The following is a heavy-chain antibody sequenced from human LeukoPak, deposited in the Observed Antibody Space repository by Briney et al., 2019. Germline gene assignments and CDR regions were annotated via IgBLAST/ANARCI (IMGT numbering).Heavy chain of an antibody. CDR3: ARDHYSGSYGTHYFDY. D-gene: IGHD1-26*01. V-gene: IGHV4-4*07. CDR2: IYTSGST. CDR1: GGSISSYY. J-gene: IGHJ4*02. Sequence: SETLSLTCTVSGGSISSYYWSWIRQPAGKGLEWIGRIYTSGSTNYNPSLKSRVTMSVDTSKNQFSLKLSSVTAADTAVYYCARDHYSGSYGTHYFDYWGQGTLVTVSS.